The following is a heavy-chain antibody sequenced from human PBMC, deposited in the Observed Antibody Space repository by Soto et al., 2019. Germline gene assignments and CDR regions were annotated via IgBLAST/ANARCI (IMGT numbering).Heavy chain of an antibody. Sequence: PSETLSLTCTVSGGSISSGGYYWSWIRQHQGKGLEWIGYIYYIGGTSYNPSLKSRGIISVETTKNQFYLKLSSVIAADKAVYYFFRTHRIPARRRAYCGQGSLVPVSS. CDR3: FRTHRIPARRRAY. CDR1: GGSISSGGYY. D-gene: IGHD6-6*01. V-gene: IGHV4-31*03. J-gene: IGHJ1*01. CDR2: IYYIGGT.